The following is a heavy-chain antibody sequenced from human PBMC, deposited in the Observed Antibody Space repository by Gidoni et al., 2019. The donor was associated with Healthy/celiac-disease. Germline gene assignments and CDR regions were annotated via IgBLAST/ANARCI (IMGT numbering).Heavy chain of an antibody. CDR2: INHSGST. Sequence: QVQLQQWGAGLLTPSETLSLTCAVYGGSFSGYYWSWIRQPPGKGLEWIGEINHSGSTNYNPSLKSRVTISVDTSKNQFSLKLSSVTAADTAVYYCARPTSYYYYGMDVWGQGTTVTVSS. CDR1: GGSFSGYY. V-gene: IGHV4-34*01. J-gene: IGHJ6*02. CDR3: ARPTSYYYYGMDV.